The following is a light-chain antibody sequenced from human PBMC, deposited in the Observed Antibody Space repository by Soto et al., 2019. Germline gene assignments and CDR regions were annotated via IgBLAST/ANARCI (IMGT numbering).Light chain of an antibody. V-gene: IGKV3-20*01. CDR2: AIS. Sequence: EIVLTQSPGTLSLSPGERATLSCRASQSVSSSSLAWYQQKPGQAPRLLIYAISSRATGIPDRFSGSGSGRDFSLTSSRLEPEDVAVYYCQQYGSSPRTFGRGTKVEIK. CDR3: QQYGSSPRT. CDR1: QSVSSSS. J-gene: IGKJ1*01.